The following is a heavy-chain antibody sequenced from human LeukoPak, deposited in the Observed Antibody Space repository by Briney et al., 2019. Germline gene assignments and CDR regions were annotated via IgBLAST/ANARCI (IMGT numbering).Heavy chain of an antibody. V-gene: IGHV1-69*06. Sequence: GASVKVSCKASGGTFSSYVITWVRQAPGQGLEWMGGIIPMFGTADYAQNLQGRVTMTADTSTSTAYMELRSLRSDDTAVYYCARVGWLQLPNHYFDYWGQGTLVTVSS. J-gene: IGHJ4*02. CDR2: IIPMFGTA. CDR3: ARVGWLQLPNHYFDY. D-gene: IGHD5-24*01. CDR1: GGTFSSYV.